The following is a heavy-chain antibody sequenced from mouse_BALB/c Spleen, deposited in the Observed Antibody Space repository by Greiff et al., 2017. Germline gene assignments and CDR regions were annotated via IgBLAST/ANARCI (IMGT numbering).Heavy chain of an antibody. CDR3: ARDYYGALFDY. CDR1: GYTFTNYW. D-gene: IGHD1-1*01. CDR2: IYPGGGYT. Sequence: QVQLKESGAELVRPGTSVKISCKASGYTFTNYWLGWVKQRPGHGLEWIGDIYPGGGYTNYNEKFKGKATLTADTSSSTAYMQLSSLTSEDSAVYFCARDYYGALFDYWGQGTTLTVSS. V-gene: IGHV1-63*02. J-gene: IGHJ2*01.